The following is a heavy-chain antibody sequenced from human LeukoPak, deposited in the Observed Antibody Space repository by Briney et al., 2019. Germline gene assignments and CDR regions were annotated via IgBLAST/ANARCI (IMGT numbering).Heavy chain of an antibody. V-gene: IGHV1-2*02. CDR1: EDTFTDYY. CDR2: MNPSSGGT. D-gene: IGHD1-20*01. CDR3: TRGPNNSASDWFDP. J-gene: IGHJ5*02. Sequence: ASMKVSCKASEDTFTDYYIHWVRQAPGQGLEWMGWMNPSSGGTKYARKFQDRVTMTRDTSISTAYMEVSRLRFDDMAVYYCTRGPNNSASDWFDPWGQGTPVTVS.